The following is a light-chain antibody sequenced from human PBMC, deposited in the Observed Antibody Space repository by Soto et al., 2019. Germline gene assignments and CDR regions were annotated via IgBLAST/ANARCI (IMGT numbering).Light chain of an antibody. J-gene: IGKJ3*01. Sequence: EIVLTQSPGTLSLSPGERATLSCRASQSVTSNSLAWYQQKPGQAPRLLIYDASNRATGIPARFSGSGSGTDFTLTISSLEPEDFAVYYCQQRSNWPPGFGPGTKVDI. CDR3: QQRSNWPPG. V-gene: IGKV3-11*01. CDR1: QSVTSN. CDR2: DAS.